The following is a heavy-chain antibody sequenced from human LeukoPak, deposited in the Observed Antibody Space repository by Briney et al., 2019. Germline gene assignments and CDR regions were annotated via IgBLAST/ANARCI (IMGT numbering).Heavy chain of an antibody. Sequence: GGSLRLSCAASGFTVSSNYMSWVRQAPGKGLEWVSVIYSGGSTYYADSVKGRFTISRDNSKNTLYLQMNSLRAEDTAVYYCAKGPTDYYDSSGYFDYWGQGTLVTVSS. D-gene: IGHD3-22*01. CDR2: IYSGGST. V-gene: IGHV3-66*01. CDR1: GFTVSSNY. J-gene: IGHJ4*02. CDR3: AKGPTDYYDSSGYFDY.